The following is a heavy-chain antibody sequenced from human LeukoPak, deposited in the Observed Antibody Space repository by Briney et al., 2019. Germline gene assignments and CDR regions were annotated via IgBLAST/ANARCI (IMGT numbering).Heavy chain of an antibody. CDR2: INHSGST. CDR1: GGSFSGYY. J-gene: IGHJ4*02. CDR3: ARGLLRSGYSYGYRKNYFDY. V-gene: IGHV4-34*01. Sequence: SETLSLTCAVYGGSFSGYYWSWIHQPPGKGLEWIGEINHSGSTNYNPSLKSRVTISVDTSKNQFSLKLSSVTAADTAVYYCARGLLRSGYSYGYRKNYFDYWGQGTLVTVSS. D-gene: IGHD5-18*01.